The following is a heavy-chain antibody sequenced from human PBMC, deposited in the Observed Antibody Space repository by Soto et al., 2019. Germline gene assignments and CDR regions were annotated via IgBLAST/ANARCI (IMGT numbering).Heavy chain of an antibody. V-gene: IGHV1-2*02. CDR2: INPNSGGT. Sequence: ASVKVSCKASGYTFTGYYMHWVLQAPGQGLEWMGWINPNSGGTNYAQKFQGRVTMTRDTSISTAYMELSRLRSDDTAVYYCTRAGRGYSYGYPLFDYWGQGTLVTVSS. CDR1: GYTFTGYY. D-gene: IGHD5-18*01. J-gene: IGHJ4*02. CDR3: TRAGRGYSYGYPLFDY.